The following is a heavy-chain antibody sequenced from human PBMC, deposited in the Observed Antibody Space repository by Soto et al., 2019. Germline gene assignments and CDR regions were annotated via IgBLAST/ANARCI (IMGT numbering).Heavy chain of an antibody. CDR2: IYYTGTT. CDR1: GGSISSYY. Sequence: SETLSLTCTVSGGSISSYYWSWIRQPPGKGLEWIGYIYYTGTTNYNPSLKSRVTISFDASKNQISLQVRSATAADAAVYYCARDLKEYCSDGKCNWFDPWGQGTLVTVSS. CDR3: ARDLKEYCSDGKCNWFDP. J-gene: IGHJ5*02. V-gene: IGHV4-59*01. D-gene: IGHD2-15*01.